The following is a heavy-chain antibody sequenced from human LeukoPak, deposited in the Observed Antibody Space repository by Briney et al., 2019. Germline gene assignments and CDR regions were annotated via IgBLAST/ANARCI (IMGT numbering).Heavy chain of an antibody. CDR3: AKDLTSSPYYYYYMDV. CDR1: GFTFSSYS. D-gene: IGHD2-2*01. J-gene: IGHJ6*03. V-gene: IGHV3-21*04. CDR2: ISGSSYYI. Sequence: GRSLRLSCAASGFTFSSYSMNWGRQAPGKGLGWVSSISGSSYYIYYADSVNGRLSIYRDNAKNTLYLQMNSPRAEDTSVYYCAKDLTSSPYYYYYMDVWGKGTTVTVSS.